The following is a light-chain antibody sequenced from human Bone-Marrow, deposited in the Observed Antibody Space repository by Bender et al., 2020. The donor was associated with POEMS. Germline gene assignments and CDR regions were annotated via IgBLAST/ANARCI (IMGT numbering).Light chain of an antibody. CDR1: GSDIGTYNL. J-gene: IGLJ3*02. CDR3: CSFGSVTTWV. CDR2: AVT. Sequence: QSALTQPASVSGSPGQSITISCTGSGSDIGTYNLVSWYQQLPGKAPKLILFAVTNRPSGVPDRFSGSKSGNTASLTISGLQAEDEADYYCCSFGSVTTWVFGGGTKLTVL. V-gene: IGLV2-23*02.